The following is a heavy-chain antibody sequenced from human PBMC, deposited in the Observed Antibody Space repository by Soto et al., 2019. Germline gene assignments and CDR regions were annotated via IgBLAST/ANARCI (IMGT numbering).Heavy chain of an antibody. D-gene: IGHD3-22*01. J-gene: IGHJ6*02. CDR1: GGTFSKYA. V-gene: IGHV1-69*01. CDR2: TIPMFGTP. Sequence: QVQLVQSGADMQQPGASVRVSCKASGGTFSKYAFSWVRQAPGQGLEWLGGTIPMFGTPNYAQKFQGRVAISADESTATVYMELRSLRSEDTAVYFCARPLRDRNYYYGLAVWGQGTTVTVSS. CDR3: ARPLRDRNYYYGLAV.